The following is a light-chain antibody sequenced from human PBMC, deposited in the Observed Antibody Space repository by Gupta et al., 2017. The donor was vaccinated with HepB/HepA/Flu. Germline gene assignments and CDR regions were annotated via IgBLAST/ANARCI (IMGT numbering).Light chain of an antibody. J-gene: IGLJ3*02. CDR2: RNN. V-gene: IGLV1-47*01. CDR3: AAWDDSLTGWL. Sequence: QSVLTQTPSASGTPGPRVTISCSGSSSNIGSNYVYWYQQLPGTAPKLLIYRNNQRHSGVPDQFSGSKSGASASLAIHRLRSEDEADYYCAAWDDSLTGWLFGGGTKLTVL. CDR1: SSNIGSNY.